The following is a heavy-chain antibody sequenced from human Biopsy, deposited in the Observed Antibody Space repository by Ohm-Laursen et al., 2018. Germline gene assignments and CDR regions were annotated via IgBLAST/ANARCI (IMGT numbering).Heavy chain of an antibody. Sequence: VASVKVSCNASGFSFTGYYIHWVRQAPGQGLEWMGWISPKSGGTNYAQKFQGNITMTKNTSMSTAYMEMSRLRSDDTAVYYCALQSVAQMKNFDYWGQGTLVTVSS. D-gene: IGHD6-19*01. CDR2: ISPKSGGT. J-gene: IGHJ4*02. CDR3: ALQSVAQMKNFDY. CDR1: GFSFTGYY. V-gene: IGHV1-2*02.